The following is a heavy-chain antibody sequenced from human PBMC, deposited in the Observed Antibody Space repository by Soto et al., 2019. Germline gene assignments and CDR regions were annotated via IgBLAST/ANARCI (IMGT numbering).Heavy chain of an antibody. J-gene: IGHJ6*02. CDR1: GFTFSNFA. Sequence: QVQLVESGGGVVQPGRSLRLSCAASGFTFSNFAMHWVRQAPGKGLEWVAVISDDGSNQYYADSVKGRFTISRDNSNNTLDLQMNSLRAEDPAVYYCAKALTVTPSPDYGMDVWGQGTTVTVSS. CDR2: ISDDGSNQ. CDR3: AKALTVTPSPDYGMDV. D-gene: IGHD4-17*01. V-gene: IGHV3-30*18.